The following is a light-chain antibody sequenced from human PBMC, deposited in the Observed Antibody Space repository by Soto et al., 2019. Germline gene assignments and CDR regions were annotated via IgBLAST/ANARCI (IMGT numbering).Light chain of an antibody. CDR3: AAWDDSLNGWV. V-gene: IGLV1-44*01. J-gene: IGLJ3*02. Sequence: QSVLTQPPSASGTPGQRVTISCSGSSSNIGSNTINWYQQLPGTAPKLLIYSNNQRPSGVPDRFSGSKSGTSASLAISGLQSEDEAKYYCAAWDDSLNGWVFGGGTKGTVL. CDR1: SSNIGSNT. CDR2: SNN.